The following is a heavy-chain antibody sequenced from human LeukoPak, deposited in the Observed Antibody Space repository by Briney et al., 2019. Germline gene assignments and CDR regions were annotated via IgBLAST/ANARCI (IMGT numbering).Heavy chain of an antibody. CDR3: ATYRQVLLPFES. J-gene: IGHJ4*02. D-gene: IGHD2-8*02. V-gene: IGHV3-21*04. CDR2: ISSSSSYI. CDR1: GFTFSSYS. Sequence: GGSLRLSCAASGFTFSSYSMNWVRQAPGKGLEWVSSISSSSSYIYYADSVKGRFTISRDNAKSTLSLQMNSLRAEDTAIYYCATYRQVLLPFESWGQGTLVTVSS.